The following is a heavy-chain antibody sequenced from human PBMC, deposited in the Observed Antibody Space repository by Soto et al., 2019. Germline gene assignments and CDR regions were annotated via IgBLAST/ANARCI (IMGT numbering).Heavy chain of an antibody. V-gene: IGHV4-59*01. J-gene: IGHJ4*02. D-gene: IGHD6-13*01. CDR3: ARAGSTWRYFFDY. CDR2: VYYSGTT. Sequence: QVQLQESGPGLVKPSETLSLTCTVSDGSISSYYWTWIRQPPGKGLEWVGYVYYSGTTYYNPSLQSRVTISVDTSKNQFSLKVKSVTAADTAIYYCARAGSTWRYFFDYWGQGSLVTVSS. CDR1: DGSISSYY.